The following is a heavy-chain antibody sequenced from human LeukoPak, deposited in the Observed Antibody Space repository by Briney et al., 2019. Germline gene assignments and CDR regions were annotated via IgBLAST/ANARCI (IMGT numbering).Heavy chain of an antibody. J-gene: IGHJ4*02. V-gene: IGHV1-2*02. D-gene: IGHD3-10*01. CDR3: ARDPLYGSGSYFFDF. CDR2: INPNSGGT. CDR1: GYTFTGYY. Sequence: GSSVKVSCKASGYTFTGYYMHWVRQAPGQGLEWMGWINPNSGGTNYAQKFQGRVTMTRDTSISTVYMELSRLRSDDTAVYYCARDPLYGSGSYFFDFWGQGTLVTVSS.